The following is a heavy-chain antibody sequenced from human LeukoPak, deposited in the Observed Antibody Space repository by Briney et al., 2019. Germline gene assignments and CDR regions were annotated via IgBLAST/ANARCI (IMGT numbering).Heavy chain of an antibody. V-gene: IGHV3-23*01. CDR3: AKVIPRLRIIDY. Sequence: PGGSLRLSCAASGFTFSSYSMNWVRQSPGRGLEWVSAISANGVSTYYPDSVKGRFTISRDNSKNTLYLQMNSLRAEDTAVYYCAKVIPRLRIIDYWGQGTLVTVSP. J-gene: IGHJ4*02. CDR2: ISANGVST. D-gene: IGHD5-12*01. CDR1: GFTFSSYS.